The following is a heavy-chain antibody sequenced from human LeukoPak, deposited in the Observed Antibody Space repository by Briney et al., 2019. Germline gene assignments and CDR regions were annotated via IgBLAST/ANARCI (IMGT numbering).Heavy chain of an antibody. CDR3: ARDRGLRWLND. CDR2: IIPIFGTA. Sequence: ASVKVSCKASGGTFSSYAISWVRQAPGQGLEWMGGIIPIFGTANYAQKFQGRVTITADESTSTAYMELSSLGSEDMAVYYCARDRGLRWLNDWGQGTLVTVSS. J-gene: IGHJ4*02. V-gene: IGHV1-69*13. D-gene: IGHD4-17*01. CDR1: GGTFSSYA.